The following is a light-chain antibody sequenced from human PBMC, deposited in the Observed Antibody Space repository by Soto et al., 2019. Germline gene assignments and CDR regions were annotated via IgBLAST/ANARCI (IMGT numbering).Light chain of an antibody. CDR3: CSYAGSYTWV. J-gene: IGLJ3*02. CDR1: SSDVGGYNY. V-gene: IGLV2-11*01. Sequence: QSALTQPRSVSGSPGQSVTISCTGTSSDVGGYNYVSWYQQHPGKAPKLMIYDVSKWPSGVPDRFSGSKSGYTASLTISGLQAEDEADYYCCSYAGSYTWVFGGGTKLTVL. CDR2: DVS.